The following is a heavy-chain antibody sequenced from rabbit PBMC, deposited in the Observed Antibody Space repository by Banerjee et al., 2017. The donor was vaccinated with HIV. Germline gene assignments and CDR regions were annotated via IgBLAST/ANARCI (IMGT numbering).Heavy chain of an antibody. CDR3: ARGNGNGYYTNYFKL. Sequence: QEQVVESGGGLVTLGGSLKLSCKASGIDFSHYGISWVRQVLGKGLEWIAYIYTTSGSTYYASWVNGRFTISRSTSLNTVDLQMTSLTAADTATYFCARGNGNGYYTNYFKLWGPGTLVTVS. D-gene: IGHD8-1*01. CDR1: GIDFSHYG. J-gene: IGHJ4*01. V-gene: IGHV1S43*01. CDR2: IYTTSGST.